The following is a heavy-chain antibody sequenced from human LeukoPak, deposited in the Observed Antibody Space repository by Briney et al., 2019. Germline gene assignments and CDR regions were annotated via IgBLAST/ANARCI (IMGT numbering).Heavy chain of an antibody. Sequence: GGSLRLSCAASGFTFSDYYMSWIRQAPGKGPEWVSCISSSSRYTNYADSVKGRFTISRDNAKNSLYLQMNSLRAEDTAVYYCARAPPDYDTLTAEYYFDYWGQGTLVTVSS. J-gene: IGHJ4*02. V-gene: IGHV3-11*05. D-gene: IGHD3-9*01. CDR2: ISSSSRYT. CDR1: GFTFSDYY. CDR3: ARAPPDYDTLTAEYYFDY.